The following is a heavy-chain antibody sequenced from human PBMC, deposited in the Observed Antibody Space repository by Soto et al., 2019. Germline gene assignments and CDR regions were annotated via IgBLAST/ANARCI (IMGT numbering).Heavy chain of an antibody. CDR1: GFIFSSYS. CDR2: ISSSGGHA. V-gene: IGHV3-21*01. D-gene: IGHD1-1*01. CDR3: ARDRDGYNPVDY. J-gene: IGHJ4*02. Sequence: EVQLVESGGGLVKPGGSLRLSCAASGFIFSSYSMNWVRQAPGKGLEWVSCISSSGGHAYYADSVKGRFTISRDNAKESLYLQMNSLRAEDTAVYYCARDRDGYNPVDYWGQGTLVTVSS.